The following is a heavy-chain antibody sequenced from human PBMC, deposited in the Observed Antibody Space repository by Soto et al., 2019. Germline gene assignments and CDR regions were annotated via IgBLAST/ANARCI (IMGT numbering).Heavy chain of an antibody. V-gene: IGHV3-23*01. CDR1: GFTFSSYA. Sequence: GGSLRLSCAASGFTFSSYAMSWVRQAPGKGLEWVSAISGSGGSTYYADSVKGRFTISRDNSKNTLYLQMNSLRAEDTAVYYCAKRSLPITMIVVTIDYWGQGTLVTVSS. D-gene: IGHD3-22*01. CDR3: AKRSLPITMIVVTIDY. J-gene: IGHJ4*02. CDR2: ISGSGGST.